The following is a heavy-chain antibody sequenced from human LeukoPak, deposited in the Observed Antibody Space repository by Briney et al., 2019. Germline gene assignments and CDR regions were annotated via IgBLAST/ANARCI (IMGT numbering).Heavy chain of an antibody. J-gene: IGHJ4*02. D-gene: IGHD5-12*01. CDR3: AAWTDRGYSY. CDR1: GFTFSRSW. V-gene: IGHV3-7*01. Sequence: PGGSLRLSCTASGFTFSRSWMNWIRQAPGKGLEWVANMNPDGDGMRFVDSVKGRFTMSRDNAQSSLHLQMNSLRVEETAFYYCAAWTDRGYSYWGQGVLVTVPS. CDR2: MNPDGDGM.